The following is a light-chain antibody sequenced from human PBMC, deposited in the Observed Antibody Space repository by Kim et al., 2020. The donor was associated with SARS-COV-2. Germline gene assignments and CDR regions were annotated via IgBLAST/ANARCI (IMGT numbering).Light chain of an antibody. V-gene: IGKV1-33*01. J-gene: IGKJ4*01. CDR3: QQYNNDPT. CDR1: QDINIY. CDR2: DAS. Sequence: DIQMTQSPSSLSASVGDRVTITCQASQDINIYLNWYQHKIGTAPKLLIYDASSLQTGVPSRFSGSGSGTDFTLTISCLQSEDMATYYCQQYNNDPTFGGGTKVDIK.